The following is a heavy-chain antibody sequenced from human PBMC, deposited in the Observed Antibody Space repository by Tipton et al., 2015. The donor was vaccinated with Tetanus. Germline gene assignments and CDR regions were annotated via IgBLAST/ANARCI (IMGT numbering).Heavy chain of an antibody. CDR2: IYPGDSDT. CDR1: GYSFTSYW. Sequence: QSGAEVKKPGESLKISCKGSGYSFTSYWIGWVRQMPGKGLEWMGIIYPGDSDTRYSPSFQGQVTISADKSISTAYLQWSSLKASDTAMYYCARRRRSYYDYVWGSYRPLMSWFDPWGQGTLVTVSS. CDR3: ARRRRSYYDYVWGSYRPLMSWFDP. V-gene: IGHV5-51*03. D-gene: IGHD3-16*02. J-gene: IGHJ5*02.